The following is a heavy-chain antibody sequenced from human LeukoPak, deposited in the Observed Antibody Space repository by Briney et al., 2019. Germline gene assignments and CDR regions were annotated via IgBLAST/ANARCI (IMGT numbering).Heavy chain of an antibody. CDR1: GYPFTSYG. CDR3: ARDHYGDGVFDY. Sequence: SVKVSCKASGYPFTSYGFNWVRQAPGQGLEWMGRIIPILGIANYAQKFQGRVTITADKSTSTAYMELSSLRSEDTAVYYCARDHYGDGVFDYWGQGTLVTVSS. CDR2: IIPILGIA. J-gene: IGHJ4*02. D-gene: IGHD5-24*01. V-gene: IGHV1-69*04.